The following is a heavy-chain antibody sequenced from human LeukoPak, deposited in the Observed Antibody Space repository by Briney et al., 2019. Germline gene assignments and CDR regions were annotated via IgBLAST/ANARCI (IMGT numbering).Heavy chain of an antibody. CDR2: ISSSSSYI. J-gene: IGHJ4*02. CDR3: VRGASGYDPFDH. Sequence: GGSLRLSCAASGFTFSSYTMNWVRQAPGKGLEWVSSISSSSSYIYYADSVRGRFTISRDNAKTSLKRQMYNLRAENTGGEYCVRGASGYDPFDHWGQGTLVTVSS. CDR1: GFTFSSYT. V-gene: IGHV3-21*04. D-gene: IGHD5-12*01.